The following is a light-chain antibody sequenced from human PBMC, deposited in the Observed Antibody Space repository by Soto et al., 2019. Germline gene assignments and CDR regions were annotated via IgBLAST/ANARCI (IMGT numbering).Light chain of an antibody. CDR1: GSDIGNYNY. V-gene: IGLV2-14*01. CDR2: GVS. Sequence: QSALTQPASVSGSPGQSITISCTGTGSDIGNYNYVSWYQQHPGKAPKLMIYGVSNRPSGVSNRFSGSKSGNAASLTISGLQAEDEADYYCSSYTSSSTLFGTGTKLTVL. CDR3: SSYTSSSTL. J-gene: IGLJ1*01.